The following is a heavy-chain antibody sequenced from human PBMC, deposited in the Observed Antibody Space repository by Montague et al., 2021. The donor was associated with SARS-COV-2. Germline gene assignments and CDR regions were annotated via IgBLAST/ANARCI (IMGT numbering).Heavy chain of an antibody. CDR1: GGSIRSSSYY. CDR3: ARTTWLRGYFDL. J-gene: IGHJ2*01. V-gene: IGHV4-39*07. Sequence: SETLSLTCTVSGGSIRSSSYYWGWILQPPGKGLECIGSIYYSGSTYYNPSLKSRVTISVDTSKNHFSLKLSSVTAADTAVYYCARTTWLRGYFDLWGRGTLVTVSS. CDR2: IYYSGST. D-gene: IGHD5-12*01.